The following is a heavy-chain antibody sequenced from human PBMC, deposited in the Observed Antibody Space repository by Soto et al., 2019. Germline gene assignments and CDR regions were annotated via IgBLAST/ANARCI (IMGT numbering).Heavy chain of an antibody. CDR1: GGTFSSYA. J-gene: IGHJ5*02. D-gene: IGHD3-22*01. V-gene: IGHV1-69*12. CDR2: IIPIFGTA. CDR3: ARDRGPSSGYYPYWFDP. Sequence: QVQLVQSGAEVKKPGSSVKVSCKASGGTFSSYAISWVRQAPGQGLEWMGEIIPIFGTANYAQKFQGRVTITADESTSTVYMELSSLRSEDTAGYYCARDRGPSSGYYPYWFDPWGQGTLVTVSS.